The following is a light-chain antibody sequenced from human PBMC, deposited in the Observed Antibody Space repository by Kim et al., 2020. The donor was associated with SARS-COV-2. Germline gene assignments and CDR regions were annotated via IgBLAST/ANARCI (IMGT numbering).Light chain of an antibody. CDR3: VLYMGIVHWV. CDR2: STS. V-gene: IGLV8-61*01. J-gene: IGLJ3*02. Sequence: QTVVTQEPSFSVSPGGTVTLTCGLSSGSVSVSHYPSWYQQTPGQAPRTLIYSTSTRSYGVPNRFSGSILGNKAALTITGAQADDESDYYCVLYMGIVHWVFGGGTQLTVL. CDR1: SGSVSVSHY.